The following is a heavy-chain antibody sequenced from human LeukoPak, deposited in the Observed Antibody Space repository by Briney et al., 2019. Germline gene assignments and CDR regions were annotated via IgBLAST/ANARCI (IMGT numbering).Heavy chain of an antibody. Sequence: PSETLSLTCAACGGSSRGYYWSWIRKPPGKGREWIGEINHRGSTDYSPSLKSRVTISVDTAKNQFSLKLNSVTAAYTAVYYCARVCCRGYCMDVWGQGTTVTVSS. D-gene: IGHD3-10*01. CDR3: ARVCCRGYCMDV. V-gene: IGHV4-34*01. CDR1: GGSSRGYY. J-gene: IGHJ6*02. CDR2: INHRGST.